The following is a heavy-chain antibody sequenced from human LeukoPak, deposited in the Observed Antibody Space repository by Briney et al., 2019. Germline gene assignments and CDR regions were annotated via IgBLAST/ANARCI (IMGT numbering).Heavy chain of an antibody. V-gene: IGHV2-70*01. Sequence: SGPTLVNPTQTLTLTCTLSGFSLSTSGMCVSWIRQPPGKALEWLALIDWDDDKYYSTSLKTRLTISKDTSKNQVVLTMTNMDPVDTATYYCARINDYGDGLAFDIWGQGTMVTVSS. D-gene: IGHD4-17*01. CDR3: ARINDYGDGLAFDI. CDR2: IDWDDDK. J-gene: IGHJ3*02. CDR1: GFSLSTSGMC.